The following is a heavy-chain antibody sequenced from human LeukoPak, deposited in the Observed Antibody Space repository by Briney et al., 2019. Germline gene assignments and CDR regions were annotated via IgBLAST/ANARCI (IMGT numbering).Heavy chain of an antibody. CDR1: GYTFTGYY. Sequence: GASVKVSCKASGYTFTGYYMHWVRQAPGQGLEWMGWMNPNSGNTGYAQKFQGRVTMTRNTSISTAYMELSSLRSEDTAVYYCARGGEIQLWSVNDAFDIWGQGTMVTVSS. J-gene: IGHJ3*02. D-gene: IGHD5-18*01. CDR3: ARGGEIQLWSVNDAFDI. CDR2: MNPNSGNT. V-gene: IGHV1-8*02.